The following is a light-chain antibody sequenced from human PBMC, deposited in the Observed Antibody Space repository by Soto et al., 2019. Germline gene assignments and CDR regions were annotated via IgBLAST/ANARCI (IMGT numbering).Light chain of an antibody. CDR2: DAS. CDR1: QSVRTS. J-gene: IGKJ1*01. CDR3: QQYSDWPLS. Sequence: EIVLTQSPGTLSLSPGDRPTLSCRASQSVRTSLAWYQQKPGQAPRLLIYDASSRATGIPARFSGTESGTEFTLTISSLQSEDSAVYYCQQYSDWPLSFGQGTKVDI. V-gene: IGKV3-15*01.